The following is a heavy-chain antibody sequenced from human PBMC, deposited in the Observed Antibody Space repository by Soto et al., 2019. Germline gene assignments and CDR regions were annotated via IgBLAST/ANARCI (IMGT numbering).Heavy chain of an antibody. Sequence: QVQLVQSGAEVKEPGASVKTSCKGSGYTFTNFYIHWVRQAPGQGLEWMGIVNPNGGSTNYAQNFKGRITISRDTSTSTVYMDLSSLRSEDTAVYYCARGLASGDYWGQGTLVTVSS. CDR1: GYTFTNFY. V-gene: IGHV1-46*01. D-gene: IGHD6-6*01. CDR2: VNPNGGST. CDR3: ARGLASGDY. J-gene: IGHJ4*02.